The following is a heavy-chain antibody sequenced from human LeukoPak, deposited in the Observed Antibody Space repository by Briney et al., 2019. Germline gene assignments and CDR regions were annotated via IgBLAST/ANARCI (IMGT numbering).Heavy chain of an antibody. J-gene: IGHJ6*03. V-gene: IGHV1-69*05. D-gene: IGHD2-2*02. CDR1: GGTFSSYA. CDR3: ASTYYCSSTSCYTKRANYYYYYMDV. CDR2: IIPIFGTA. Sequence: SVKVSCKASGGTFSSYAISWVRQAPAQGLEWMGGIIPIFGTANYAQKFQGRVTITTDESTSTAYMELSSLRSEDTAVYYCASTYYCSSTSCYTKRANYYYYYMDVWGKGTTVTVSS.